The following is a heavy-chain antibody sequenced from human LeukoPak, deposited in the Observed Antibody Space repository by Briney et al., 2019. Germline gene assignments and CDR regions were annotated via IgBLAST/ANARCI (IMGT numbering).Heavy chain of an antibody. CDR1: GFTFSSYS. V-gene: IGHV3-21*01. CDR2: ISCSSSYI. Sequence: GGSLRLSCAASGFTFSSYSMNWVRQAPGKGLEWVSSISCSSSYIYYADSVKGRFTISRDNAKNSLYLQMNSLRAEDTAVYYCARAVYCSSTSCYRGYFDYWGQGTLVTVSS. J-gene: IGHJ4*02. D-gene: IGHD2-2*01. CDR3: ARAVYCSSTSCYRGYFDY.